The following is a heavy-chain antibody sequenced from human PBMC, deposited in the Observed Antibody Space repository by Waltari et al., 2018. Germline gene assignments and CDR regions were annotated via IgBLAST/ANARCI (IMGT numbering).Heavy chain of an antibody. CDR1: GLPFSIYA. Sequence: EVQLLESGGGLVQPGGSLRLSCASSGLPFSIYAISWVRQAPGRGLEWVSGMSGSGGNTYYADSVKGRFTIARDNSRNTLFLQMNRLRAEDTAVYYCAKGRWYFDFWGRGTLVTVPS. J-gene: IGHJ4*02. CDR3: AKGRWYFDF. V-gene: IGHV3-23*01. CDR2: MSGSGGNT.